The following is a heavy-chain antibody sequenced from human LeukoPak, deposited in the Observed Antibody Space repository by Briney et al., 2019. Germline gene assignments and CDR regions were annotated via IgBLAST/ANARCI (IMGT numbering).Heavy chain of an antibody. Sequence: PGGSLRLSCAASGFTFSSYAMSWVRQAPGKGLEWVSAISGSGGSTYYADSVKGRFTISRDNSKNTLYLQMNSLRAEDTAVYYCAKDYDFRSGHPLLSNWGQGTLVTVSS. CDR1: GFTFSSYA. J-gene: IGHJ4*02. V-gene: IGHV3-23*01. D-gene: IGHD3-3*01. CDR3: AKDYDFRSGHPLLSN. CDR2: ISGSGGST.